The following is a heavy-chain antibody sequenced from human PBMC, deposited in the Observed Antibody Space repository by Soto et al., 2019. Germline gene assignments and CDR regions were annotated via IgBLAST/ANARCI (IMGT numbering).Heavy chain of an antibody. CDR3: ARLQGLWFGELADYGMDV. CDR2: IDPSDSYT. J-gene: IGHJ6*02. CDR1: GEKFAGYG. D-gene: IGHD3-10*01. Sequence: RGEPLQICCRVAGEKFAGYGSSWVRKMPGKGLEWMGRIDPSDSYTNYSPSFQGHVTISADKSISTAYLQWSSLKASDTAMYYCARLQGLWFGELADYGMDVWGQGTTVTVSS. V-gene: IGHV5-10-1*01.